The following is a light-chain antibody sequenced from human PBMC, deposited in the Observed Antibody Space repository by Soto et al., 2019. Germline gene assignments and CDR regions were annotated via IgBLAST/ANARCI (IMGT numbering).Light chain of an antibody. CDR1: SSNIGAGCG. J-gene: IGLJ2*01. CDR3: LSYDSSLNVVL. V-gene: IGLV1-40*01. CDR2: GNS. Sequence: QSVLTQPPSVSGAPGQRVTISCTGTSSNIGAGCGVHWYQQLPGAAPKLLIYGNSNRPAGVPDRFSGSTSGTSASLAITGLQAEDESDYSCLSYDSSLNVVLFGGGTKFTVL.